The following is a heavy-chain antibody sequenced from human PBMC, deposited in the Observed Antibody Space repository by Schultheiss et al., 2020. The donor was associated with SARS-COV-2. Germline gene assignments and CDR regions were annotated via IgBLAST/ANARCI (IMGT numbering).Heavy chain of an antibody. CDR2: ISYDGSNK. CDR3: ARGGPRYSSSWYVFDQ. D-gene: IGHD6-13*01. V-gene: IGHV3-30*01. J-gene: IGHJ4*02. CDR1: GFTFSSYA. Sequence: GESLKISCAASGFTFSSYAMHWVRQAPGKGLEWVAVISYDGSNKYYADSVKGRFTISRDNSKNTLYLQMNSLRSEDTAVYYCARGGPRYSSSWYVFDQWGQGTLVTVSS.